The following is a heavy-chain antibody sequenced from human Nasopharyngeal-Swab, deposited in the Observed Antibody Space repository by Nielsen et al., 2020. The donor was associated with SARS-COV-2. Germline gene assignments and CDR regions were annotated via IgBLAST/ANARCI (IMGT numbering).Heavy chain of an antibody. J-gene: IGHJ5*02. V-gene: IGHV4-61*02. D-gene: IGHD3-3*01. CDR1: GGSISSGSYY. Sequence: SETLSLTCTVSGGSISSGSYYWSWIRQPAGKGLEWIGRIYTSGSTNYNPSLNSRVTISVDTSKNQFSLKLSSVTAADTAVYYCARSYDFWGGYHYNWFDPWGQGTLVTVSS. CDR2: IYTSGST. CDR3: ARSYDFWGGYHYNWFDP.